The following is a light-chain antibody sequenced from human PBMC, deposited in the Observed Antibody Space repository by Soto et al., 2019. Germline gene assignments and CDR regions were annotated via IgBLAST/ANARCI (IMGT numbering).Light chain of an antibody. CDR2: AAS. V-gene: IGKV1-39*01. CDR1: QSISSY. J-gene: IGKJ1*01. CDR3: HQTFSTRSWT. Sequence: DIQMTQSPSSLSASVGDRVTITCRASQSISSYLNWYQHKPGKAPKLLIYAASSLQSGVPSSFSGSGSGTDFTLTISTLQPEDFATYYCHQTFSTRSWTFGQGTKVEIK.